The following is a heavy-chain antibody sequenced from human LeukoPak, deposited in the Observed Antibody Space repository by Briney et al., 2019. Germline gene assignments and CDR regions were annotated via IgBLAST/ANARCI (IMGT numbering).Heavy chain of an antibody. CDR1: GFTFSSYS. CDR3: ASLPPGSSYYFNY. Sequence: PGGSLRLSCAASGFTFSSYSMNWVRQAPGKGLEWVSSISSSSSYIYYADSVKGRFTISRDNAKNSLYLQMNSLRAEDTAVYYCASLPPGSSYYFNYCGQGTLVTVSS. J-gene: IGHJ4*02. CDR2: ISSSSSYI. V-gene: IGHV3-21*01. D-gene: IGHD3-10*01.